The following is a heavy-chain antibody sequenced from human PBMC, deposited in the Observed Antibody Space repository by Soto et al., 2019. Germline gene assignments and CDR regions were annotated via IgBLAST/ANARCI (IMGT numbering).Heavy chain of an antibody. Sequence: QVQLQESGPGLVKPSETLSLTCTVSGGSISSYFWTWIRQPPGKGLEWIGYIYYSGSTNYNPSLTSGVTISVDTSKNQFSLKLSSVTAAHTAVYYCARGSDFLYYYGMDVWGQGTTVTVSS. D-gene: IGHD5-12*01. CDR1: GGSISSYF. CDR2: IYYSGST. J-gene: IGHJ6*02. V-gene: IGHV4-59*01. CDR3: ARGSDFLYYYGMDV.